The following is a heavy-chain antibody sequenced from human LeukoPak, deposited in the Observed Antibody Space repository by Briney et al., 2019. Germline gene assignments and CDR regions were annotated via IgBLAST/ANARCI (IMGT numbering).Heavy chain of an antibody. CDR3: AKDVGRTLNAFNI. J-gene: IGHJ3*02. CDR1: GVTLDDYA. D-gene: IGHD1-26*01. Sequence: GGSLRLSRVPPGVTLDDYAMHWVRHAPRKGLEWVSHIFGDGGSTYYADSVKGRFTISRDNSKNSLYLQMNSLRTEDTALYYCAKDVGRTLNAFNIWGQGTMVTVSS. V-gene: IGHV3-43*02. CDR2: IFGDGGST.